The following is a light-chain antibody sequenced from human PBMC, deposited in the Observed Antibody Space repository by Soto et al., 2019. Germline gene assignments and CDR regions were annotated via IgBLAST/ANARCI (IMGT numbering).Light chain of an antibody. CDR2: EVT. Sequence: QPVLTQPASVSGSPGQSITISCSGTSSDVGAHDFVSWYQHHPDKAPKVIIFEVTKRPSGVSDRFSGSKTGNTASLTISGLQAEDEADYYCNSYTRSKTVIFGGGTKLTVL. V-gene: IGLV2-14*01. CDR1: SSDVGAHDF. CDR3: NSYTRSKTVI. J-gene: IGLJ2*01.